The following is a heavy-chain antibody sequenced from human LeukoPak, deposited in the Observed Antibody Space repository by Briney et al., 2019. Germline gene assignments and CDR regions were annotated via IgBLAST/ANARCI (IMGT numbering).Heavy chain of an antibody. V-gene: IGHV4-59*08. CDR2: ISYGGAT. Sequence: SETLSLTCSVSNGSISTYYWSWIRQSPGKGLEWIGYISYGGATTYNPSLKRRVTISGDSTTHHFSLRLTSLTAADTALYYCARPGGTLDYFASWGPGSLVTVSS. D-gene: IGHD1-26*01. CDR1: NGSISTYY. CDR3: ARPGGTLDYFAS. J-gene: IGHJ4*02.